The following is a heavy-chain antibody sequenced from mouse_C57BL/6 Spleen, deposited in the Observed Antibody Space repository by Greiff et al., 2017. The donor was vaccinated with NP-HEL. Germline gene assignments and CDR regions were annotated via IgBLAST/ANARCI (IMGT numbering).Heavy chain of an antibody. Sequence: VQLKQSGAELVRPGASVKLSCTASGFNIKDDYMHWVKQRPEQGLEWIGWIDPENGDTEYASKFQGKATITADTSSNTAYLQLSSLTSEDTAVYYCTAGYEYFDVWGTGTTVTVSS. V-gene: IGHV14-4*01. CDR2: IDPENGDT. J-gene: IGHJ1*03. D-gene: IGHD2-2*01. CDR3: TAGYEYFDV. CDR1: GFNIKDDY.